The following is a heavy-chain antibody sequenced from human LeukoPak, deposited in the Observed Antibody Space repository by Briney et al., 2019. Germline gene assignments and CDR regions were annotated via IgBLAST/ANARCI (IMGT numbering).Heavy chain of an antibody. CDR3: AREWSGSYYSRSFDY. Sequence: GGSLRLSCAASGFTFSSYWMHWVRQAPGKGLVWVSRINSDGSSTSYADSVKGRFTISRDNAKNTLYLQMNSLRAEDTAVYYCAREWSGSYYSRSFDYWGQGTLVTASS. J-gene: IGHJ4*02. CDR2: INSDGSST. V-gene: IGHV3-74*01. CDR1: GFTFSSYW. D-gene: IGHD1-26*01.